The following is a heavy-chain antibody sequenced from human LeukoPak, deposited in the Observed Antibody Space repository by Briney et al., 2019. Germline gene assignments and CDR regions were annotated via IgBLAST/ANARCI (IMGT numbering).Heavy chain of an antibody. CDR3: ARGAGDIVPSRWGHFDY. J-gene: IGHJ4*02. CDR2: IYYSGST. D-gene: IGHD3-16*01. V-gene: IGHV4-59*01. CDR1: GGSISSYY. Sequence: PSETLSLTCTVSGGSISSYYWSWIRQPPGKGLEWIGYIYYSGSTNYNPSLKSRVTISVDTSKNRFSLKLSSVTAADTAVYYCARGAGDIVPSRWGHFDYWGQGTLVTVSS.